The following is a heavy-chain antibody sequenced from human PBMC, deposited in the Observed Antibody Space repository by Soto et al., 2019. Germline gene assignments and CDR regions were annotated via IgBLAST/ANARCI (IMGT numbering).Heavy chain of an antibody. J-gene: IGHJ4*02. D-gene: IGHD1-7*01. CDR2: ISNDGDDK. Sequence: ESGGGVVQPGRSLRLSCAASGFTFNNYGIHWVRQAPGKGLEWVAVISNDGDDKYYADSVKGRFTISRDNSRNTLYLQMNSLRPEDTAIYYCAKEGIELWSAFDSWGQGTRVTVSS. V-gene: IGHV3-30*18. CDR3: AKEGIELWSAFDS. CDR1: GFTFNNYG.